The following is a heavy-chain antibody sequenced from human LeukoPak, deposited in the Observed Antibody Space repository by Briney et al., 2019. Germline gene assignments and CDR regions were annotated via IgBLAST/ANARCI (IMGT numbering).Heavy chain of an antibody. D-gene: IGHD3-9*01. CDR2: ISWNSGSI. J-gene: IGHJ6*02. V-gene: IGHV3-9*01. CDR3: AKSPGYGYYYGMDV. CDR1: GFTFDDYA. Sequence: GRSLRLSCAASGFTFDDYAMHWVRQAPGKGLEWVSGISWNSGSIAYADSVKGRFTISRDNAKNSLYLQMNSLRAEDTALYYCAKSPGYGYYYGMDVWGQGTTVTASS.